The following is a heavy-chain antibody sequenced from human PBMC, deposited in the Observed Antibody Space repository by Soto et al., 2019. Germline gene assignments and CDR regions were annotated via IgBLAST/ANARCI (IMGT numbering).Heavy chain of an antibody. CDR3: ARGAAAAVYFDY. CDR1: GFTFSSYS. J-gene: IGHJ4*02. D-gene: IGHD6-13*01. CDR2: ISSSSSYI. Sequence: GGSLRLSCAASGFTFSSYSMNWVRQAPGKGLEWVSSISSSSSYIYYADSVKGRFTISRDNAKNSLYLQMNSLRAEDTAVYYCARGAAAAVYFDYWGQGTLVTVSS. V-gene: IGHV3-21*01.